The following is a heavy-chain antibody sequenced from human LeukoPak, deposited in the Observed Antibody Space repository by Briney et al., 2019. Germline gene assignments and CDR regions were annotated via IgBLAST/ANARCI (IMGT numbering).Heavy chain of an antibody. CDR1: GYTFTGYY. CDR3: ARDSQGPYDTSGYYDY. D-gene: IGHD3-22*01. J-gene: IGHJ4*02. Sequence: ASVEVSCKASGYTFTGYYMHWVRQAPGQGLEWMGRINPNSGGTNYAQKFQGRVTMTRDTSTNTVYMELSSLKSDDTAAYYCARDSQGPYDTSGYYDYWGQGTLVTVSS. V-gene: IGHV1-2*06. CDR2: INPNSGGT.